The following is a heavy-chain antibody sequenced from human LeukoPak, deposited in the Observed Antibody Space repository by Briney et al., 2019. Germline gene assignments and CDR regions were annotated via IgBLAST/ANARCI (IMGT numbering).Heavy chain of an antibody. CDR1: GYSFTNYW. CDR3: ARSYSGSWAGFDP. J-gene: IGHJ5*02. CDR2: IYPGDSQT. D-gene: IGHD6-13*01. Sequence: GESLKISCKGSGYSFTNYWIGWVRQMPGKGLEWMGIIYPGDSQTRYSPSFQGQVTFSSDKSISTAYLQWSSPKASDTAMYYCARSYSGSWAGFDPWGQGTLVTVSS. V-gene: IGHV5-51*01.